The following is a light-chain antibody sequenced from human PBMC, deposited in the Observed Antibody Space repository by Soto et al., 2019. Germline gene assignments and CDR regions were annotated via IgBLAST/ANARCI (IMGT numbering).Light chain of an antibody. CDR2: DAS. CDR1: QSVSSY. Sequence: EIVLTQSPATLSLSPGERATLSCRASQSVSSYLAWYQQKPGQAPRLLIYDASNRATGIPARFSGSGSGTDFPLTISSLEPEDFAVYYCQQRSNLPPENTFGQGTRLEIK. J-gene: IGKJ5*01. CDR3: QQRSNLPPENT. V-gene: IGKV3-11*01.